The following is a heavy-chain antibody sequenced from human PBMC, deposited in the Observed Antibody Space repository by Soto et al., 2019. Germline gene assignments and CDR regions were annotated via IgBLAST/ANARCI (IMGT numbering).Heavy chain of an antibody. CDR3: ARGGEQHGSSDAFDI. CDR2: ISSSSSYI. J-gene: IGHJ3*02. CDR1: GFTFSSYS. Sequence: EVQLVESGGGLVKPGGSLRISCAASGFTFSSYSMNWVRQAPGKGLEWVSSISSSSSYIYYADSVKGRFTISRDNAKNSLYLQMNSLGAEDTAVYYCARGGEQHGSSDAFDIWGQGTMVTVSS. V-gene: IGHV3-21*01. D-gene: IGHD3-10*01.